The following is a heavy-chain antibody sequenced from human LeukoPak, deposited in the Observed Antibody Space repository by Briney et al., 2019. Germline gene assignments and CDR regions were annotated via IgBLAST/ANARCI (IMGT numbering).Heavy chain of an antibody. CDR3: ARGWDLYESSGYSLDY. Sequence: GASVKVSCKASGGTFSSYAISWVRQAPGQGLEWMGRIIPILGVANYAQKFQGRVTITADKSTSTAYMELSSLRSEDTAVYYCARGWDLYESSGYSLDYWGQGTLVTVSS. V-gene: IGHV1-69*04. CDR2: IIPILGVA. J-gene: IGHJ4*02. CDR1: GGTFSSYA. D-gene: IGHD3-22*01.